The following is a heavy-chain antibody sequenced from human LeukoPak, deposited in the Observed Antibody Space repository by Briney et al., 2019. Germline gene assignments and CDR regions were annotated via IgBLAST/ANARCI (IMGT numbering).Heavy chain of an antibody. Sequence: APINPTSCRTNYEQKFQGRVTMTRDKSITTAYMELSRLTSDDTAVYYCARGRTSSPDNWFDPWGQGTLVTVSS. CDR3: ARGRTSSPDNWFDP. J-gene: IGHJ5*02. CDR2: INPTSCRT. D-gene: IGHD2-2*01. V-gene: IGHV1-2*06.